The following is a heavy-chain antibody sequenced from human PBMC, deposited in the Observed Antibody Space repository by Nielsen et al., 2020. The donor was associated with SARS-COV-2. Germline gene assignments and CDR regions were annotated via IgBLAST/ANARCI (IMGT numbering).Heavy chain of an antibody. CDR1: GFTFSSYA. CDR2: ISGGGGST. CDR3: AKVERVYSGDYL. V-gene: IGHV3-23*01. Sequence: GESLKISCAASGFTFSSYAVSWIRQAPGKGLEWVSVISGGGGSTYYADSVKGRFTISRDNSKNTLYLQMNSLRAEDTAVYYCAKVERVYSGDYLWGQGTLVTVSS. J-gene: IGHJ4*02. D-gene: IGHD3-22*01.